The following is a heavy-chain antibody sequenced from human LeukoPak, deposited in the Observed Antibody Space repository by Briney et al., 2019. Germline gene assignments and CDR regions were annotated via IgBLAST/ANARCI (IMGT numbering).Heavy chain of an antibody. CDR2: IYYSGST. J-gene: IGHJ4*02. V-gene: IGHV4-59*12. D-gene: IGHD3-16*02. Sequence: SETLSLTCTVSGGSISSYYWSWIRQPPGKGLEWIGYIYYSGSTNYNPSLKSRVTISVDTSKNQFSLKLSSVTAADTAAYYCARAAPKSRRNDYVWGSYRYSYYFDYWGQGTLVTVSS. CDR1: GGSISSYY. CDR3: ARAAPKSRRNDYVWGSYRYSYYFDY.